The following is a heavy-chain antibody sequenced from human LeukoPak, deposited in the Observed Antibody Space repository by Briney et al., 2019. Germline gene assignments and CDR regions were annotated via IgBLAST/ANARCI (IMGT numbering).Heavy chain of an antibody. Sequence: GGSLRLSCAASGFTFDDYAMHWVRQAPGKGLEWVSGISWNSGSIGYADSVKGRFTISRDNAKNSLYLQMNSLRAEDTALYYCAKDSAVAGSNIFDYWGQGTLVTVSS. V-gene: IGHV3-9*01. CDR2: ISWNSGSI. D-gene: IGHD6-19*01. J-gene: IGHJ4*02. CDR3: AKDSAVAGSNIFDY. CDR1: GFTFDDYA.